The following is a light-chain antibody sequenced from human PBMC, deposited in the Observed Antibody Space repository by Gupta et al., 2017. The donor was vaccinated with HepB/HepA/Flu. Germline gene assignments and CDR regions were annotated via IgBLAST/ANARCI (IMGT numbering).Light chain of an antibody. V-gene: IGLV2-23*02. CDR2: EVS. J-gene: IGLJ3*02. CDR3: CSYASSFTWV. Sequence: QSALTQPASVSGSPGQSITISCTGTSSDVGTYNLVSWYQQHPGKAPKLMIYEVSKWPSGISNRFSGSKSGNTASLTISGLQAEDEADYYCCSYASSFTWVFGGGTKLTVL. CDR1: SSDVGTYNL.